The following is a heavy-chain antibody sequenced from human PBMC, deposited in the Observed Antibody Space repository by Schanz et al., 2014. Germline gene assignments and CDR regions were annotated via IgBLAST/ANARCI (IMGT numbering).Heavy chain of an antibody. CDR3: AKDPSHGDYDYYFDY. D-gene: IGHD3-22*01. CDR1: GFTFSSYA. Sequence: EVQLVESGGGLVQPGGSLRLSCAASGFTFSSYAMHWVRQAPGKGLEWVSYICSSGNTIYYADSVKGRFTISRDNAKNSLYLQMSSLRAEDTAVYYCAKDPSHGDYDYYFDYWGQGTLVTVSS. V-gene: IGHV3-48*03. J-gene: IGHJ4*02. CDR2: ICSSGNTI.